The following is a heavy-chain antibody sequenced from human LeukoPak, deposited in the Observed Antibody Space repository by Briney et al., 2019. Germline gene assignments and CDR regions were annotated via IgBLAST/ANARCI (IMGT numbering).Heavy chain of an antibody. J-gene: IGHJ4*02. CDR3: ARVGWFGELTRHPGGDF. D-gene: IGHD3-10*01. CDR1: GFTFGSYR. CDR2: IKQDGSEK. V-gene: IGHV3-7*01. Sequence: GGSLRLSCVGSGFTFGSYRMSWVRQAPGKGLEWVANIKQDGSEKNYVDSVKGRFTISRDNAENSLYLQMNSLRAEDTAVYYCARVGWFGELTRHPGGDFWGQGTLVTVSS.